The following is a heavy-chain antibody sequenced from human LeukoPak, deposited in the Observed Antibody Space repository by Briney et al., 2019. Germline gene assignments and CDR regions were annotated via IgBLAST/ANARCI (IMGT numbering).Heavy chain of an antibody. CDR3: GRDPNGDYVGAFEF. Sequence: GGSLRLSCAASGFTFSNYALVWVRQAPGKGLEWVSAIRGSGGNTNYADAVKGRFTISRDNSKNTLYLQMNSLRAEDTAVYYCGRDPNGDYVGAFEFWGQGTMVTVSS. CDR2: IRGSGGNT. V-gene: IGHV3-23*01. CDR1: GFTFSNYA. J-gene: IGHJ3*01. D-gene: IGHD4-17*01.